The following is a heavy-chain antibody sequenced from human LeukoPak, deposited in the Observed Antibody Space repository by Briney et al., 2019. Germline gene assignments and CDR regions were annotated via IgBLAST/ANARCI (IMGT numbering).Heavy chain of an antibody. J-gene: IGHJ4*02. CDR2: ISPIFGSA. CDR3: ATGPVNPEGVTATFES. D-gene: IGHD3-9*01. V-gene: IGHV1-69*13. Sequence: SVKVSCKASGVTFGNYALSWVRQAPGQGLEWMGGISPIFGSANYAQKFQGRVTFIPDDSTSTVYMDLRSLRSEDTAVYYCATGPVNPEGVTATFESCGQGTLVTVAS. CDR1: GVTFGNYA.